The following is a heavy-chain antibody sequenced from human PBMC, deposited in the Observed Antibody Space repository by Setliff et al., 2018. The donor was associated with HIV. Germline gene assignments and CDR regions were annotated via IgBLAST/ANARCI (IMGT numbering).Heavy chain of an antibody. J-gene: IGHJ4*02. V-gene: IGHV4-34*01. CDR2: MNQSGTT. Sequence: LSLTCSVYGTSFSDHYWSWVRQTPGKGLEWIGEMNQSGTTNYNPSLKSRVTMSIDTSERQFSLKLTSVTAADTAVYYCVRWYYCVSGACYRANYWGQGTMVTVSS. D-gene: IGHD2-21*02. CDR3: VRWYYCVSGACYRANY. CDR1: GTSFSDHY.